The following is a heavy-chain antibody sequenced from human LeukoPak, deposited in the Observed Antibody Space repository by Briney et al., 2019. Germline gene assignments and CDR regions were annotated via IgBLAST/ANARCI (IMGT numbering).Heavy chain of an antibody. J-gene: IGHJ3*02. CDR3: DRKVDTAMVTGIGAFDS. D-gene: IGHD5-18*01. Sequence: PSQTLSLPCTVSGGSISSGDYYWSWIRQPPGKGLEWIGYIYYSGSTYYNPSLKSRVTISVDTSKNQFSLKLSSVTAADTAVYYCDRKVDTAMVTGIGAFDSWGQGTTVTVSS. CDR2: IYYSGST. CDR1: GGSISSGDYY. V-gene: IGHV4-30-4*08.